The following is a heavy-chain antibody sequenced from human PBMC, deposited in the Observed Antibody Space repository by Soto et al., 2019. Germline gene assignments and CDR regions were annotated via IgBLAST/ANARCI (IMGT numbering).Heavy chain of an antibody. CDR2: MNPSSGET. CDR1: GYNFTNFD. Sequence: PSVKVSCKTSGYNFTNFDINWVRQAPARGLVWMGWMNPSSGETGSAQNFQGRVTMTRDISTRTFFMQLTSLRSEDTAIYYCARLAEYCNGIKCYSNFDFWGRGTQVTVSS. V-gene: IGHV1-8*01. CDR3: ARLAEYCNGIKCYSNFDF. J-gene: IGHJ4*01. D-gene: IGHD2-15*01.